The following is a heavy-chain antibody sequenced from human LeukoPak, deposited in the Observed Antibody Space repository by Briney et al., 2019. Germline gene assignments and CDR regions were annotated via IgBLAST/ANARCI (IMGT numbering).Heavy chain of an antibody. CDR1: GFTFSSYS. CDR2: ISSSISVI. D-gene: IGHD2-2*01. Sequence: GGSLRLSCAASGFTFSSYSMNWVRQAPGKGLEWVSYISSSISVIYYADSVRGRFTISRDNAKNTLYLQMNSLRAEDTAVYYCARVLGVGPGYNWFDPWGQGTLVTVSS. V-gene: IGHV3-21*05. J-gene: IGHJ5*02. CDR3: ARVLGVGPGYNWFDP.